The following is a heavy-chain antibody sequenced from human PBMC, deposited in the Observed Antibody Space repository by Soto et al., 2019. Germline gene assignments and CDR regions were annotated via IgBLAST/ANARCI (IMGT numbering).Heavy chain of an antibody. D-gene: IGHD4-17*01. J-gene: IGHJ4*02. CDR3: ARLDYGDYWASLAIDY. Sequence: SETLSLTCAVYGGSFSGYYWGWIRQPPGKGLEWIGSIYYSGSTNYNPSLKSRVTISVDTSKNQFSLKLSSVTAADTAVYYCARLDYGDYWASLAIDYWGQGTLVTVSS. CDR1: GGSFSGYY. V-gene: IGHV4-34*01. CDR2: IYYSGST.